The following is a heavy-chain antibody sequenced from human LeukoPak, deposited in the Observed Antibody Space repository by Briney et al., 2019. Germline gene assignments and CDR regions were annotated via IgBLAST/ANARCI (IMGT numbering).Heavy chain of an antibody. J-gene: IGHJ4*02. CDR3: AKAASYYYDSSGYPLY. D-gene: IGHD3-22*01. Sequence: PGGSLRLSCAASGFTFSSYAMSWVRQAPGKGLEWVSAISGSGGSTYYADSVRGRFTISRDNSKNTLHLQMNSLRAEDTAVYYCAKAASYYYDSSGYPLYWGQGTLVTVSS. CDR2: ISGSGGST. CDR1: GFTFSSYA. V-gene: IGHV3-23*01.